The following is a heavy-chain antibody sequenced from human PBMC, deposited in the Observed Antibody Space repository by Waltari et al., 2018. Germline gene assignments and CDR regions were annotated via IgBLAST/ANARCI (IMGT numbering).Heavy chain of an antibody. V-gene: IGHV1-69*02. D-gene: IGHD6-6*01. CDR2: IMTILGIA. J-gene: IGHJ4*02. CDR1: GCTFSRYP. CDR3: ARGDKEYYFDY. Sequence: FQLARSGSKLKKLGSSVKISCRASGCTFSRYPFRWVGQASGQGIEWMGRIMTILGIANDALKIYGRVTMSAEKLQRTGYMELSRLRYEDTAVYYCARGDKEYYFDYWGQGTMVTVSS.